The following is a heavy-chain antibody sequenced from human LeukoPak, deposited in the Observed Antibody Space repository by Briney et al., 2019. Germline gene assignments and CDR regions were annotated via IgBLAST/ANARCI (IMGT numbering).Heavy chain of an antibody. CDR2: ISSSSSYI. CDR3: ARGLGYCTNGVCYNWFDP. J-gene: IGHJ5*02. V-gene: IGHV3-21*01. CDR1: GFTFSSYS. Sequence: GGSLRLSCAASGFTFSSYSMNWVRQAPGKGLEWVSSISSSSSYIYNADSVKGRFTISRDNAKNSLYLQMNSLRAEDAAVYYCARGLGYCTNGVCYNWFDPWGQGTLVTVSS. D-gene: IGHD2-8*01.